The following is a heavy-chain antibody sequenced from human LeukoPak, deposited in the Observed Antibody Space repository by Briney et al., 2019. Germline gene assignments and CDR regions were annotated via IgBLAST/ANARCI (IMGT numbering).Heavy chain of an antibody. D-gene: IGHD3-10*01. CDR2: IKQDGSEK. CDR3: ARHYDY. CDR1: GFIFSSYS. Sequence: GGSLRLSCAASGFIFSSYSMNWVRQAPGKGLEWVANIKQDGSEKYYVDSVKGRFTISRDDAKNSLYLQMNSLRAEDTAIYYCARHYDYWGQGTLVTVSS. J-gene: IGHJ4*02. V-gene: IGHV3-7*01.